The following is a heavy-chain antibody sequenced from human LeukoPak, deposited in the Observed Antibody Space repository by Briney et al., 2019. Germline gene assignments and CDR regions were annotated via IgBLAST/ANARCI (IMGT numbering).Heavy chain of an antibody. CDR1: GASISRSTYY. D-gene: IGHD6-19*01. CDR2: VFRTGTA. J-gene: IGHJ4*02. V-gene: IGHV4-39*07. CDR3: ARGRRRVAGPDY. Sequence: SETLSLTCSVSGASISRSTYYWGWIRQPPGKGLEWIGSVFRTGTAYYNPSLKSRVTISVDTSKNQFSLKLSSVTAADTAVYYCARGRRRVAGPDYWGQGTLVTVSS.